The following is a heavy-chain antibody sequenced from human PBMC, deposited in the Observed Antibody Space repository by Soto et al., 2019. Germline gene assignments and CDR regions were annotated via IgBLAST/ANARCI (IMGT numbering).Heavy chain of an antibody. Sequence: QITLKESGPTLVKPTQTLTLTCTFSGLSLSTTGVGVGWIRQPPGKALEWLALIYWDDDKRYSPSLKSRLTITKDTSKNQVVLTTNNMDPVDTATYYCVQSRCGGDCLQSYSSHSYYGLDVWGQGTTVTVSS. CDR1: GLSLSTTGVG. D-gene: IGHD2-21*02. CDR3: VQSRCGGDCLQSYSSHSYYGLDV. J-gene: IGHJ6*02. CDR2: IYWDDDK. V-gene: IGHV2-5*02.